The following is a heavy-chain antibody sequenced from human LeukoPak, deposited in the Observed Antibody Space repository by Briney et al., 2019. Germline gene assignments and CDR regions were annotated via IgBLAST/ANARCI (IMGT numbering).Heavy chain of an antibody. D-gene: IGHD4-17*01. CDR3: ARGRHGLQPFDY. Sequence: PSETLSLTCTVSGGSISSGSYYWSWIRQPAGKGLEWIGRIYTSGSTNYNPSLKSRVTISVDTSKNQFSLKLSSVTAADTAVYYCARGRHGLQPFDYWGQGTLATVSS. CDR1: GGSISSGSYY. J-gene: IGHJ4*02. V-gene: IGHV4-61*02. CDR2: IYTSGST.